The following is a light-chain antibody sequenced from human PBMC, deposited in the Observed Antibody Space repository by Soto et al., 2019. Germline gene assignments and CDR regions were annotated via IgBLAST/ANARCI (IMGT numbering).Light chain of an antibody. CDR2: AAS. CDR3: QQSYSTLTWT. Sequence: DIQMTQSPPSLSASVGDKVTIACRVSQRISNYVNWYQQKPGRAPKLLIYAASRLQSGVPSRFSGSGSGTDFTLTVSSLQAEDFATYYCQQSYSTLTWTFGQGTKVEI. J-gene: IGKJ1*01. V-gene: IGKV1-39*01. CDR1: QRISNY.